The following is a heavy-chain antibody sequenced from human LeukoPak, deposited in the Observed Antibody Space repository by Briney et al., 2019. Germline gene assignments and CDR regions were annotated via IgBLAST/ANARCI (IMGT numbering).Heavy chain of an antibody. CDR2: IYHSGST. CDR3: ARIGYCSSTSCYGAFDI. V-gene: IGHV4-34*01. J-gene: IGHJ3*02. D-gene: IGHD2-2*01. Sequence: SETLSLTCAVYGGSFSGYYWSWIRQPPGKGLEWIGGIYHSGSTYYNPSLKSRVTISVDTSKNQFSLKLSSVTAADTAVYYCARIGYCSSTSCYGAFDIWGQGTMVTVSS. CDR1: GGSFSGYY.